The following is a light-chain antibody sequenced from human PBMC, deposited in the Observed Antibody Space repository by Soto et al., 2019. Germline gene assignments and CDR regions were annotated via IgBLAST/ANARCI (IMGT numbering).Light chain of an antibody. CDR3: QQYNNWPHT. J-gene: IGKJ2*01. CDR2: VAS. Sequence: EIMMTHSPATLSVSPCEGAALGWRASQSVSSKLAWFQQKPGQAPRLLIYVASTRATGLPARFSGTGSGAEFTLTISSLQSEDFAVYYCQQYNNWPHTFGQGTKVDI. V-gene: IGKV3-15*01. CDR1: QSVSSK.